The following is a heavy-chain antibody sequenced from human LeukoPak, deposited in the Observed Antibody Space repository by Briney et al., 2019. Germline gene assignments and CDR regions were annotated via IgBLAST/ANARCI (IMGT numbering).Heavy chain of an antibody. CDR3: AKRPGSSSSGTFEY. V-gene: IGHV3-23*01. CDR1: GFTFSSHW. D-gene: IGHD6-6*01. Sequence: GGSLRLSCAASGFTFSSHWMHWVRQAPGKGLEWVSSIGGSGADTYYPDSVKGRFTISRDNSKNTLFLQMNSLKDEDTAVYYCAKRPGSSSSGTFEYWGQGTLVTVSS. J-gene: IGHJ4*02. CDR2: IGGSGADT.